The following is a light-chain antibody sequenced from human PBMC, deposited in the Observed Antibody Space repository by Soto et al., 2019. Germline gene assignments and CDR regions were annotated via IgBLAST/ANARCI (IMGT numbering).Light chain of an antibody. CDR2: AAS. CDR3: LQDYNYPWT. CDR1: QGISSY. J-gene: IGKJ1*01. Sequence: IQLTQSPSFLSASVGDRVTITCRASQGISSYLAWYQQKPGKAPKLLIYAASSLQSGVPSRFSGSGSGTDFTLTISSLQPEDFATYYCLQDYNYPWTFGQGTKVDIK. V-gene: IGKV1-6*01.